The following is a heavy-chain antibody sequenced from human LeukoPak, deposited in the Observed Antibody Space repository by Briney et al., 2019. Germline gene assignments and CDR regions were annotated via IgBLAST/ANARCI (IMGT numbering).Heavy chain of an antibody. V-gene: IGHV3-7*01. CDR2: IKQDGSEG. Sequence: GGSLRLSCAASGFTFSNYDISWVRQAPGKGLEWVANIKQDGSEGYYVDSVKGRFTVSRDNAKSSLYLQLNSLRAEDTAVYYCATRSCSISACRASSYHCMDFWGKGTTVTVSS. D-gene: IGHD2-2*01. J-gene: IGHJ6*03. CDR3: ATRSCSISACRASSYHCMDF. CDR1: GFTFSNYD.